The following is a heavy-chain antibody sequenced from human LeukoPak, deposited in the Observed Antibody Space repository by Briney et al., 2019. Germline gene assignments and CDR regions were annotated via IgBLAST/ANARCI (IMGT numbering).Heavy chain of an antibody. Sequence: ASVKVSCKVSGYTLTELSMHWVRQAPGKGLEWMGGFEPEDGETIYAQKFQGRVTMTEDTSTDTAYMELSSLRSEDTAVYYCATVSRSMMGTDAFDIWGQGTMVTVSS. CDR3: ATVSRSMMGTDAFDI. CDR2: FEPEDGET. D-gene: IGHD3-22*01. V-gene: IGHV1-24*01. CDR1: GYTLTELS. J-gene: IGHJ3*02.